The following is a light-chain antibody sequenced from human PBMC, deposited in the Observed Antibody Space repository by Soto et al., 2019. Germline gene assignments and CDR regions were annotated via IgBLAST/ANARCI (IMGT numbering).Light chain of an antibody. CDR2: AAS. CDR3: QQSYRSPYT. V-gene: IGKV1-39*01. J-gene: IGKJ2*01. CDR1: QSINIY. Sequence: IQLTQYPSSLSASVGDRVTLTCRASQSINIYLNWYQQKPGKAPTLLIYAASSLQSGVPSRFSGGGSRTDFTLTISSLQTEDFATYYCQQSYRSPYTFGQGTKLEI.